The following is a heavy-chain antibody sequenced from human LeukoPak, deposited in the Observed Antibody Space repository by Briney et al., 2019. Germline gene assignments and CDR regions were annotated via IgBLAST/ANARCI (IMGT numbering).Heavy chain of an antibody. Sequence: ASVKVSCKVSGYTLTELSMHWVRQAPGKGREWMGGFYPEDGETIYAQKFQGRVTMTEDTSTDTAYMELSSLRSEDTAVYYCATGVPYYDSNRDAFDIWGQGTMVTVSS. D-gene: IGHD3-22*01. CDR3: ATGVPYYDSNRDAFDI. J-gene: IGHJ3*02. CDR2: FYPEDGET. V-gene: IGHV1-24*01. CDR1: GYTLTELS.